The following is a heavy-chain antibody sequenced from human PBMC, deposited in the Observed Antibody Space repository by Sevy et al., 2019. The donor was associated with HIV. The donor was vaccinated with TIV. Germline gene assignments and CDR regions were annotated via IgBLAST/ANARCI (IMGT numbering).Heavy chain of an antibody. CDR3: ARDSSSWDNYPYYMDV. CDR1: RYFIRNGYC. V-gene: IGHV4-38-2*02. J-gene: IGHJ6*03. CDR2: SDHSGTT. D-gene: IGHD6-13*01. Sequence: SETLSLTCSVSRYFIRNGYCWGWIRQPPGKGLQWIANSDHSGTTNYNPSLKSRVTISVDTSKNQVSLKLSSVTAADTAVYYCARDSSSWDNYPYYMDVWGNGTTVTVSS.